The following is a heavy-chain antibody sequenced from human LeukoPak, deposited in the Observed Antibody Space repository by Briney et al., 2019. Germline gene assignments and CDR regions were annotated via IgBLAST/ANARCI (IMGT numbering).Heavy chain of an antibody. CDR2: IYYSGST. D-gene: IGHD6-19*01. J-gene: IGHJ4*02. CDR3: ARAGLSSGWYWDY. Sequence: SQTLSLTCTVSGGSISSGGYYWSWIRQRPGKGLEWIGYIYYSGSTYYNPSLKSRVTISVDTSKNQFSLKLSSVTAADTAVYYCARAGLSSGWYWDYWGQGTLVTVSS. CDR1: GGSISSGGYY. V-gene: IGHV4-31*03.